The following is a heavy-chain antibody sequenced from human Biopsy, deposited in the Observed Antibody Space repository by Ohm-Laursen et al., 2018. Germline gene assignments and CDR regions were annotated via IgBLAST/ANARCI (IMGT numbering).Heavy chain of an antibody. Sequence: ASVKVSCKASGYFFSSYGLNWVRQAPGQGLEWMGRISGYNGNTNYAQKFQGRVTMTIDSSASTAYSELRSLRSDDTAFYYCVRGTGSQYFDYWGQGTLVTVSS. V-gene: IGHV1-18*01. CDR3: VRGTGSQYFDY. CDR1: GYFFSSYG. D-gene: IGHD1-26*01. CDR2: ISGYNGNT. J-gene: IGHJ4*02.